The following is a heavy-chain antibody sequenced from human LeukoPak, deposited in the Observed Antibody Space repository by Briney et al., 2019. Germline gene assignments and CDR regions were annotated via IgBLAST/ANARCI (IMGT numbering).Heavy chain of an antibody. J-gene: IGHJ4*02. CDR1: EGTFSSYA. V-gene: IGHV1-69*04. CDR2: IIPILGIA. Sequence: GSSVKVSCKASEGTFSSYAISWVRQAPGQGLEWMGRIIPILGIANYAQKFQGRVTITADKSTSTAYMELSSLRSEDTAVYYCARDDYGGDWGQGTLVTVSS. D-gene: IGHD4-23*01. CDR3: ARDDYGGD.